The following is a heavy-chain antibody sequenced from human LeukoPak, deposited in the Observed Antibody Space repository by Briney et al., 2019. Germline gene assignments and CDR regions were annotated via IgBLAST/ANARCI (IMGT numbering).Heavy chain of an antibody. CDR1: GYIFTSYG. Sequence: ASVKVSCKATGYIFTSYGISWVRQAPGQGLEWMGWINPNSGGTNYAQKFQGRVTMTRDTSISTAYMELSRLRSDDTAVYYCARVMVRGFDAFDIWGQGTMVTVSS. CDR2: INPNSGGT. V-gene: IGHV1-2*02. D-gene: IGHD3-10*01. J-gene: IGHJ3*02. CDR3: ARVMVRGFDAFDI.